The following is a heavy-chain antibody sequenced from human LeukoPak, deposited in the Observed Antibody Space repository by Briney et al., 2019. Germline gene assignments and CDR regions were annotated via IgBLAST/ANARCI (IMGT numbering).Heavy chain of an antibody. D-gene: IGHD3-3*01. CDR3: ARDLRYYDFWSGYSD. J-gene: IGHJ4*02. CDR2: LYYSGST. V-gene: IGHV4-59*01. Sequence: SETLSLTYTVSGGSISGYYWSWIRQPPGKGLEWIGYLYYSGSTKYNPSLKSRVTISVDTSKNQFSLKLSSVTAADTAVYYCARDLRYYDFWSGYSDWGQGTLVTVSS. CDR1: GGSISGYY.